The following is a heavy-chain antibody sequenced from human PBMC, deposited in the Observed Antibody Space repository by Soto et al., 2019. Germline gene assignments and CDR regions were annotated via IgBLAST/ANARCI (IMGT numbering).Heavy chain of an antibody. CDR1: GYSISSGYY. D-gene: IGHD2-21*02. J-gene: IGHJ4*02. CDR2: IYHSGST. V-gene: IGHV4-38-2*01. Sequence: SETLSLTCAVSGYSISSGYYWGWIRQPPGKGLEWIGSIYHSGSTYYNPSLKSRVTISVDTSKNQFSLKLSSVTAADTAVYYCARYSYRGNSRLTDYWGQGTLVTVSS. CDR3: ARYSYRGNSRLTDY.